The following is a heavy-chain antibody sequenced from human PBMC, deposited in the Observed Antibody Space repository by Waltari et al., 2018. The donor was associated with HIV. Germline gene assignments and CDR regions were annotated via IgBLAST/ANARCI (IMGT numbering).Heavy chain of an antibody. CDR2: INWNGGST. J-gene: IGHJ4*02. CDR1: GFNFDDYG. V-gene: IGHV3-20*04. D-gene: IGHD3-10*01. CDR3: ARDYGSGSYYNY. Sequence: EVQLVESGGGVVRPGGSLRLSCVASGFNFDDYGMSWVRQAPGKGLEWVSCINWNGGSTGYADSVKGRFSISRDNAKNSLYLQMNSLRAEDTALYYCARDYGSGSYYNYWGQGTLVTVSS.